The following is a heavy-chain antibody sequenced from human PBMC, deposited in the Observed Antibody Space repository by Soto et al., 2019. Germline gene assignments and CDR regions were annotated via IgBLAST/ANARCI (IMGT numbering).Heavy chain of an antibody. J-gene: IGHJ5*02. CDR3: ARDGIAARRGWFDP. D-gene: IGHD6-6*01. CDR1: GFTFSSYS. V-gene: IGHV3-21*01. CDR2: ISSSSYI. Sequence: PGGSLRLSCAASGFTFSSYSMNWVRQAPGKGLEWVSSISSSSYIYYADSVKGRFTISRDNAKNSLYLQMNSLRAEDTAVYYCARDGIAARRGWFDPWGQGTLVTVSS.